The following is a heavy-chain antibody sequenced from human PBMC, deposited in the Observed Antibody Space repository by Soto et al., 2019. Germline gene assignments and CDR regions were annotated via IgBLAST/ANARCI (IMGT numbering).Heavy chain of an antibody. J-gene: IGHJ3*01. V-gene: IGHV1-69*08. CDR2: IVPFLGTI. D-gene: IGHD3-3*01. CDR3: EGHFGVVPYGAFDV. CDR1: GVTFSSYN. Sequence: QVQLVQSGAELKRPGSSVKFSCKASGVTFSSYNIHWVRQAPGQGLEWMGRIVPFLGTIDHAQTFQDRVTIRADIQTCRAYMELTSLGSDDMAVYYFEGHFGVVPYGAFDVWGQGTMLTVS.